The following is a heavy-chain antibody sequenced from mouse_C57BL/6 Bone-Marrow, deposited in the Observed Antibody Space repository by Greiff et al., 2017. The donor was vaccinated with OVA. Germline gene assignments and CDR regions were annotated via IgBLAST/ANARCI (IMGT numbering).Heavy chain of an antibody. J-gene: IGHJ3*01. D-gene: IGHD2-1*01. CDR2: IHPNSGST. V-gene: IGHV1-64*01. CDR3: ARIYYPGAY. CDR1: GYTFTSYW. Sequence: VQLQQPGAELVKPGASVKLSCKASGYTFTSYWMHWVKQRPGQGLEWIGMIHPNSGSTNYNEKFKSKATLTVDKSSSTAYMHLSSLTSEDSAVYYCARIYYPGAYWGQGTLVTVSA.